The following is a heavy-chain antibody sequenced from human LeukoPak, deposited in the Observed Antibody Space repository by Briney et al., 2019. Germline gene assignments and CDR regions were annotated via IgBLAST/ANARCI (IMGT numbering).Heavy chain of an antibody. CDR3: AKGSVEGDYGYDY. V-gene: IGHV3-23*01. Sequence: TGGSLRLSCAAPGFTFSSYAMSWVRQAPGKGLEWVSAISGSGGSTYYADSVKGRFTISRDNSKNTLYLQMNSLRAEDTAVYYCAKGSVEGDYGYDYWGQGTLVTVSS. CDR2: ISGSGGST. D-gene: IGHD4-17*01. CDR1: GFTFSSYA. J-gene: IGHJ4*02.